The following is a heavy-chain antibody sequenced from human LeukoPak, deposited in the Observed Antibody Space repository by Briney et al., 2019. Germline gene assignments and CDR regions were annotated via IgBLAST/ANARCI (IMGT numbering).Heavy chain of an antibody. Sequence: GVSLRLSCAASGFTFSSYSMNWVRQAPGKGLEWVSSISSSSSYIYYADSVKGRFTISRDNAKNSLYLQMNSLRAEDTAVYYCARDDSSGYPDYWGQGTLVTVCS. CDR3: ARDDSSGYPDY. D-gene: IGHD3-22*01. CDR1: GFTFSSYS. J-gene: IGHJ4*02. V-gene: IGHV3-21*01. CDR2: ISSSSSYI.